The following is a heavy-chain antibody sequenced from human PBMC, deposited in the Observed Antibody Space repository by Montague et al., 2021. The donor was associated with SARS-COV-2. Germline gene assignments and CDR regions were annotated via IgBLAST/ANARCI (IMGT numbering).Heavy chain of an antibody. V-gene: IGHV4-34*01. Sequence: SETLSLTCAVYRGSFSGFFWTWIRQAPGKGLEWIGEITDEGKTNYSPSLKARVAMSVDKSKNQISLTLRSVTAAGTAVYYCARGRPVRGTLRHFGWLTSGAIDIWGQGTLVTVSS. CDR2: ITDEGKT. D-gene: IGHD3-16*01. CDR1: RGSFSGFF. CDR3: ARGRPVRGTLRHFGWLTSGAIDI. J-gene: IGHJ3*02.